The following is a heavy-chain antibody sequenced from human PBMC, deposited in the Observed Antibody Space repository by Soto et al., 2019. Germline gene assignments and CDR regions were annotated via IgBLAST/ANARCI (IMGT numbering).Heavy chain of an antibody. J-gene: IGHJ6*02. Sequence: PGGSLRLSCAASGFTFSGYGMHWVRQAPGKGLEWVAVVSYDGSDKYYADSVKGRFTISRDNSKNTLYLQVNSLRTEDTAVYYCAKSVVSPPYYYYGMHVWGQGTTVTVSS. CDR3: AKSVVSPPYYYYGMHV. D-gene: IGHD2-2*01. V-gene: IGHV3-30*18. CDR1: GFTFSGYG. CDR2: VSYDGSDK.